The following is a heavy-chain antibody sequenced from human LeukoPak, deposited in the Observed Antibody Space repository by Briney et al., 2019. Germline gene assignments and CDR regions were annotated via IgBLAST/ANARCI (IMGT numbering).Heavy chain of an antibody. J-gene: IGHJ5*02. CDR1: GGSISSSSYY. Sequence: TSETLSLTCTVSGGSISSSSYYWGWIRQPPGKGLEWIVGIYYSGSTYYNPSLKSRVTISVDTSKNQFSLKLSSVTAADTAVYYCARQRRHHSYGCWFDPWGQGTLVTVSS. CDR2: IYYSGST. D-gene: IGHD5-18*01. V-gene: IGHV4-39*01. CDR3: ARQRRHHSYGCWFDP.